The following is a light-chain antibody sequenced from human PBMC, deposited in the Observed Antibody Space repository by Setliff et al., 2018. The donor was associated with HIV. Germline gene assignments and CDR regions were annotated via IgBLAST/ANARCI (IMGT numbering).Light chain of an antibody. J-gene: IGLJ1*01. CDR2: DVS. CDR1: SSDVGGYSF. Sequence: QSALTQPASVSGSPGQSITISCTGTSSDVGGYSFVSWYQQHPGKAPKLMIYDVSKRPSGVPDRFSGSKSGNTASLTISGLQAEDEADYYCCSYAGSYALVFGTGTKVTVL. V-gene: IGLV2-11*01. CDR3: CSYAGSYALV.